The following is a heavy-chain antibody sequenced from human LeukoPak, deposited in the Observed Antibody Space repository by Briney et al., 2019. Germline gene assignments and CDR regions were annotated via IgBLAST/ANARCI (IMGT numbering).Heavy chain of an antibody. J-gene: IGHJ4*02. D-gene: IGHD3-16*01. CDR1: GHSFTSYW. CDR2: IYPGDSDT. V-gene: IGHV5-51*01. CDR3: ARVPWGGGDY. Sequence: GESLKISCKGSGHSFTSYWIAWVRQMPGRGLEWMGIIYPGDSDTRYTPSFQGQVIISADKSINTAYLQWSSLKASDTAMYYCARVPWGGGDYWGQGTLVTVSS.